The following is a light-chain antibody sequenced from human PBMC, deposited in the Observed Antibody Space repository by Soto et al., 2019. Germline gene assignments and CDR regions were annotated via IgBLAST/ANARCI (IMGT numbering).Light chain of an antibody. CDR1: ERVSSN. Sequence: EIVMTQSPATLSVSPGERATLSCSASERVSSNLAWYQQKPGQAPRLLIYGASTRATGIPARFSGSGSGTEFTLTISSLQSEDFAVYYCQQYNNWPPWTFGQGTKVDIK. V-gene: IGKV3-15*01. J-gene: IGKJ1*01. CDR3: QQYNNWPPWT. CDR2: GAS.